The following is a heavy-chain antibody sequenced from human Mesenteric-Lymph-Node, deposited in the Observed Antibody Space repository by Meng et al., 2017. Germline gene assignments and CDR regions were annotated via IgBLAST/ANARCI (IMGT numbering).Heavy chain of an antibody. D-gene: IGHD6-19*01. Sequence: LQESGQGLVRPSETLSLTCTVSGDSVTSDYCWSWIRQSPRKGLELIGYIYNNGNTDYNPSLNSRATISLDTSKNHFSLKLNSVTAADAAVYYCARMVRSGPFDYWGQGTLVTVSS. J-gene: IGHJ4*02. CDR1: GDSVTSDYC. CDR2: IYNNGNT. CDR3: ARMVRSGPFDY. V-gene: IGHV4-61*03.